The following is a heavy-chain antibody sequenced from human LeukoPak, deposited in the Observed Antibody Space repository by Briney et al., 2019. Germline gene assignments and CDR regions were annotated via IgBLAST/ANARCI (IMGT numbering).Heavy chain of an antibody. CDR2: MDYSGSA. D-gene: IGHD3-3*01. J-gene: IGHJ5*02. CDR1: GGSISTYF. V-gene: IGHV4-59*01. Sequence: SETLSLTCTVSGGSISTYFWTWMRQPPGKGLEWIACMDYSGSANYNPSLKSRVTISVDMSKNQFSLKLSSVTAADTAVYYCAGVRPYYDFWSGYHRENWFDPWGQGTLVTVSS. CDR3: AGVRPYYDFWSGYHRENWFDP.